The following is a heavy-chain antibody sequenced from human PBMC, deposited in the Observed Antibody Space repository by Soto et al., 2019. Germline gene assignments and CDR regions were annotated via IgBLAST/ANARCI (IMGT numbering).Heavy chain of an antibody. CDR1: GGSISSYY. V-gene: IGHV4-59*01. CDR3: ARDREGLVNYYFDY. D-gene: IGHD1-7*01. J-gene: IGHJ4*02. Sequence: SSETLSLTCTVSGGSISSYYWSWIRQPPGKGLEWIGYIYYSGSTNYNPSHKSRVTISVDTSKNQFSLKLSSVTAADTAVYYCARDREGLVNYYFDYWGQGTLVTVSS. CDR2: IYYSGST.